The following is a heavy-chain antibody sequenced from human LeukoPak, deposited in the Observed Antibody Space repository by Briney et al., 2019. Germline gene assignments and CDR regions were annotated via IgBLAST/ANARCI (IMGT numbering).Heavy chain of an antibody. J-gene: IGHJ6*02. CDR2: ISYDGTNQ. V-gene: IGHV3-30*18. Sequence: QPGRSLRLSCAASGFTFSVYGMQWVRQAPGKGLEWVAGISYDGTNQYYADYVKGRFTVYRDNYKKTLCMKMNRQRAEETAVYYCAKDDYGIDVWGQGTTVTVSS. CDR1: GFTFSVYG. CDR3: AKDDYGIDV.